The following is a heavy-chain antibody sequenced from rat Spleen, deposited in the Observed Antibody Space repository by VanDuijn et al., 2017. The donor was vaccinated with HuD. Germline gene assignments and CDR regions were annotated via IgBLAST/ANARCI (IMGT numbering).Heavy chain of an antibody. CDR2: ISTGGVYT. V-gene: IGHV5S13*01. CDR3: TTGDYGYTRLFAY. J-gene: IGHJ3*01. Sequence: EVQLVESGGGLVQPGRSLKVSCAASGFTYSNYVMAWVRQAPTKGLEWVASISTGGVYTYYRDSVKGRFTISRDNAKNTLYLQMDSLRSEDTATYYCTTGDYGYTRLFAYWGQGTLVTVSS. CDR1: GFTYSNYV. D-gene: IGHD1-9*01.